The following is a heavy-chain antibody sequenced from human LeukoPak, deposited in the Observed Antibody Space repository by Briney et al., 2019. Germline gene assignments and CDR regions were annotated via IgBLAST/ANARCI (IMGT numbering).Heavy chain of an antibody. Sequence: ASVKVSCKASGYTFTGYYMHWVRQAPGQGLEWMGRINPNSGGTNYAQKFQGRVTMTGDTSISTAYMELSRLRSDDTAVYYCARDLSSTYDFWSGYYTGEVDYWGQRTLVTVSS. CDR2: INPNSGGT. CDR3: ARDLSSTYDFWSGYYTGEVDY. D-gene: IGHD3-3*01. V-gene: IGHV1-2*06. CDR1: GYTFTGYY. J-gene: IGHJ4*02.